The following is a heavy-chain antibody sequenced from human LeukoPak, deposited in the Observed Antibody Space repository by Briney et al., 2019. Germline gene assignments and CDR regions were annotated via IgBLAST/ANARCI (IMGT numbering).Heavy chain of an antibody. J-gene: IGHJ6*03. D-gene: IGHD3-3*01. CDR3: ARGMRTYYDFWSGYFANYYYYMDV. CDR2: MNPNSGNT. CDR1: GYTFTSYD. Sequence: ASVKVSCKASGYTFTSYDINWVRQATGQGLEWMGWMNPNSGNTGYAQKFQGRVTITRNTSISTAYMELSSLRSEDTAVYYCARGMRTYYDFWSGYFANYYYYMDVWGKGTTVTVSS. V-gene: IGHV1-8*03.